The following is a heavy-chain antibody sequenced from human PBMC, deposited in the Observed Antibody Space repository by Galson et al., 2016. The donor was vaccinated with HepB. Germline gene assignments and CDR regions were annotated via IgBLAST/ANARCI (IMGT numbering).Heavy chain of an antibody. CDR2: IHYSGHT. J-gene: IGHJ5*02. D-gene: IGHD5-18*01. CDR3: SRCRAMGSAADYSEFYWLDP. V-gene: IGHV4-59*08. CDR1: GDSFGDYA. Sequence: SETLSLTCTVSGDSFGDYAWTWIRQSPGKGLEWIGHIHYSGHTYYNPSLKSRVTMSLDTPKKQFSLNLASVTAADAAVYYCSRCRAMGSAADYSEFYWLDPWGQGIRVTVSS.